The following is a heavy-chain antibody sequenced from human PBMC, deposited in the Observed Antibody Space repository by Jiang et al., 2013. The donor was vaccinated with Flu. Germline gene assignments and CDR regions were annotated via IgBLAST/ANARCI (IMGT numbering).Heavy chain of an antibody. Sequence: GLVKPSETLSLTCTVSGDSISSHYWAWIRQPPGKGLEWVGYISNTGSSDSNPSLKSRITISVDTSKNHFSLKLSSVTAADTAVYYCARGQYNTSPGTVYYFYMDVWGKGTTVTVSS. CDR2: ISNTGSS. J-gene: IGHJ6*03. D-gene: IGHD6-6*01. CDR3: ARGQYNTSPGTVYYFYMDV. CDR1: GDSISSHY. V-gene: IGHV4-59*11.